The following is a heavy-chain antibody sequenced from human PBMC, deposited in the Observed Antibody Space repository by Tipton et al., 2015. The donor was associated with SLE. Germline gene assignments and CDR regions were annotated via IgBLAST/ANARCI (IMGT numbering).Heavy chain of an antibody. J-gene: IGHJ5*02. Sequence: GLVKPSETLSLTCTVSGGSVSSGSYYWSWIRQPPGKGLEWIGYIYYSGSTNYNPSLKSRVTISVDTSKNQFSLKLSSVTAADTAMYYCARDLRDTDNWFDPWGQGTLVTVSS. CDR2: IYYSGST. CDR1: GGSVSSGSYY. CDR3: ARDLRDTDNWFDP. V-gene: IGHV4-61*01.